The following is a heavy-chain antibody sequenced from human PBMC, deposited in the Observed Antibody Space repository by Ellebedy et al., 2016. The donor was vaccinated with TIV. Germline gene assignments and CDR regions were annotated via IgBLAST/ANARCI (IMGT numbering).Heavy chain of an antibody. CDR3: ARGEQQLVSGYYYYCGMDV. D-gene: IGHD6-13*01. J-gene: IGHJ6*02. V-gene: IGHV3-13*01. CDR1: GFTFSSYD. Sequence: GESLKISCAASGFTFSSYDMHSVRQPTGKSLEWVSAIGNAGDTYYPVSVKGRFTISRDNAKNSLYLKMNSLRAGATAVYYCARGEQQLVSGYYYYCGMDVWGQGTTVTVSS. CDR2: IGNAGDT.